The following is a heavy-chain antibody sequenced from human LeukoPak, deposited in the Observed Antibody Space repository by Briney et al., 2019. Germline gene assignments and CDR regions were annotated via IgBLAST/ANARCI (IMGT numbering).Heavy chain of an antibody. CDR3: AKDDTAFCGGDCYSRLGY. CDR1: GFTFSSYG. V-gene: IGHV3-30*02. CDR2: TRYDGSNK. J-gene: IGHJ4*02. Sequence: GGSLRLSCAASGFTFSSYGMHWVRQAPGKGLEWVAFTRYDGSNKYYAESVKGRFTISRDNSKNTLYLQMNSLRADDTAVYYCAKDDTAFCGGDCYSRLGYWGQGTLVTVSS. D-gene: IGHD2-21*02.